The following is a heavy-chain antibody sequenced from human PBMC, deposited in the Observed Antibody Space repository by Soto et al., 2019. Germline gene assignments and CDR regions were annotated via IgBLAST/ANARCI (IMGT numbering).Heavy chain of an antibody. V-gene: IGHV3-48*01. D-gene: IGHD2-15*01. J-gene: IGHJ3*02. CDR2: ISSSSSTI. Sequence: GGSLRLSCAASGFTFSSYSMNWVRQAPGKGLEWVSYISSSSSTIYYADSVKGRFTISRDNAKNSLYLQMNSLRAEDTAVYYCASDRSSHPIVVVVAAPSDAFDIWGQGTMVTVSS. CDR1: GFTFSSYS. CDR3: ASDRSSHPIVVVVAAPSDAFDI.